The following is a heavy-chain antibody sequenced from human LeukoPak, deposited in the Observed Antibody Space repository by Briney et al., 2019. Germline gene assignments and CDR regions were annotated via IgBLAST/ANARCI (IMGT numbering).Heavy chain of an antibody. D-gene: IGHD6-13*01. Sequence: GGSLRLSCAASGFTFSTYWMSWVRQAPGKGLEWVANIKQDGSEKYYVDSVKGRFTISRDNAKNSLYLQMDSLRAEDTAMYYCARDSAGNDYWGQGTLVTVSS. CDR1: GFTFSTYW. V-gene: IGHV3-7*01. J-gene: IGHJ4*02. CDR3: ARDSAGNDY. CDR2: IKQDGSEK.